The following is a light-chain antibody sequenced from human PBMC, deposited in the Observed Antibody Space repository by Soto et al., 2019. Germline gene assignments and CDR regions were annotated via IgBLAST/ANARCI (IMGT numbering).Light chain of an antibody. CDR2: EVS. CDR1: SSDFETYNV. Sequence: QSVLTQPASVSGSTGQSITISCTGTSSDFETYNVVSWYQHHPGKAPKLMIYEVSKRPSGASNRFSGSKSGNTASLTSAGLQAEYEADYYFCSYTGSSVVFGGGTKVTVL. CDR3: CSYTGSSVV. V-gene: IGLV2-23*02. J-gene: IGLJ2*01.